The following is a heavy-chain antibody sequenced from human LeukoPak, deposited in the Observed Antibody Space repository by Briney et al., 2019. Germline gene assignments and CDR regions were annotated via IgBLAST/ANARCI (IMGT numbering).Heavy chain of an antibody. CDR1: GFTFSSYW. J-gene: IGHJ4*02. D-gene: IGHD3-22*01. Sequence: GGALRLSCAASGFTFSSYWMSWVRQAPGKGVEWVANIKQDGSEKYYVDSVKGRFTISRDNAKNSLYLQMNSLRAEDTAVYYCATPLDYYDSSGYHQGGDWGQGTLVTVSS. CDR3: ATPLDYYDSSGYHQGGD. V-gene: IGHV3-7*03. CDR2: IKQDGSEK.